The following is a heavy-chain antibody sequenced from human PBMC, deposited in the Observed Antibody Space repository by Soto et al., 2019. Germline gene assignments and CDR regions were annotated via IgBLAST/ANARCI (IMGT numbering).Heavy chain of an antibody. Sequence: QVQLVESGGGVVQPGRSLRLSCAASGFAFSTCAMHWVRQAPGKGLEWVALISYDGSNKYYADSVKGRFTISRDNSKNALDVRVDSLRAEDRAVYYCVRDKRDLRFLEWSYYFDYWGQGTLVTVSS. CDR3: VRDKRDLRFLEWSYYFDY. J-gene: IGHJ4*02. CDR2: ISYDGSNK. V-gene: IGHV3-30-3*01. D-gene: IGHD3-3*01. CDR1: GFAFSTCA.